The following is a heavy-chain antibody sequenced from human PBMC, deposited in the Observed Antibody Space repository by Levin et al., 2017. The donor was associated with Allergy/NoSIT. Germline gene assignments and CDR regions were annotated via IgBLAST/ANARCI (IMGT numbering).Heavy chain of an antibody. J-gene: IGHJ3*02. CDR2: INHSGST. CDR3: ARGRSRWYSSSWYGGAFDS. D-gene: IGHD6-13*01. CDR1: GGSFSGYY. V-gene: IGHV4-34*01. Sequence: SETLSLTCAVYGGSFSGYYWSWIRQPPGKGLEWIGEINHSGSTNYNPSLKSRVTISVDTSKNQFSLKLSSVTAADTAVYYCARGRSRWYSSSWYGGAFDSWGQGTMVTVSS.